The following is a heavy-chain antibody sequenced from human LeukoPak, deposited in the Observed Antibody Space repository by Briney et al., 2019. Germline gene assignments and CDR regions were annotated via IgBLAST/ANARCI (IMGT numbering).Heavy chain of an antibody. CDR3: ASPSGSGYYTRMEYYYMDV. V-gene: IGHV1-2*02. D-gene: IGHD3-3*01. Sequence: ASVKVSCKASGYTFTGYYMHWVRQAPGQGLEWMGWINPNSGGTNYAQKFQGRVTMTRDTSISTAYMELSRLRSDDTAVSYCASPSGSGYYTRMEYYYMDVWGKETTVTVSS. J-gene: IGHJ6*03. CDR2: INPNSGGT. CDR1: GYTFTGYY.